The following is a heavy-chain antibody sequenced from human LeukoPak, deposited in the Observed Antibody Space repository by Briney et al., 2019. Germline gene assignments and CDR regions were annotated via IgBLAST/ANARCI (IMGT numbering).Heavy chain of an antibody. V-gene: IGHV4-59*08. CDR2: IYYSGST. Sequence: SETLSLTCTVSGGSISSYYWSWIRQPPGKGLEWIGYIYYSGSTNYNPSLKSRVTISVDTSKNQFSLKLSSVTAAGTAMYYCASAYSSSGTVDYWGQGTLVTVSS. D-gene: IGHD6-13*01. J-gene: IGHJ4*02. CDR1: GGSISSYY. CDR3: ASAYSSSGTVDY.